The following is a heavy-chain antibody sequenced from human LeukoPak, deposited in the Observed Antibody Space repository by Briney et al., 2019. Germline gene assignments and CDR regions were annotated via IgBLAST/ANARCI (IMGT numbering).Heavy chain of an antibody. Sequence: GASAKVSCKASGYTFTSYYIHWVRQAPGQGLEWMGIINPSAGTTTYARKFQGRVTMTRDTSTNTVYMELSSLRSEDTAVYYCARGRLTRDYWGQGTLVTVSS. CDR3: ARGRLTRDY. CDR1: GYTFTSYY. CDR2: INPSAGTT. J-gene: IGHJ4*02. V-gene: IGHV1-46*01.